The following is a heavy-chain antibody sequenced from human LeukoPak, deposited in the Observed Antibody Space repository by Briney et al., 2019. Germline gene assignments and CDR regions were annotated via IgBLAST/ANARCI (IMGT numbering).Heavy chain of an antibody. D-gene: IGHD3-16*01. CDR1: GASLSNYY. J-gene: IGHJ4*02. Sequence: SETLSLTCTVSGASLSNYYSNWFRQPAGKGLEWIGRIYSSGSTNYNPSLESRVTMSVDTSKNQFSLKLNSVTAADTAVYYCARGGWRPQYWGQGTLVTVSS. V-gene: IGHV4-4*07. CDR2: IYSSGST. CDR3: ARGGWRPQY.